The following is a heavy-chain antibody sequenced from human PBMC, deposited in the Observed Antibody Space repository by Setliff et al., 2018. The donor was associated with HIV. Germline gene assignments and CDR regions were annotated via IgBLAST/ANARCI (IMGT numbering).Heavy chain of an antibody. V-gene: IGHV4-31*03. Sequence: TLSLTCTVSSGSISSGGYFWGWIRQHPGKGLEWIGYIYYTGSTYYNPSLKSRVTISIDTSKNQFSLNLTSVTAADTAVYYCARSKTFYDFWGGYYTHGAFKIWGLGTMVTVSS. J-gene: IGHJ3*02. CDR1: SGSISSGGYF. CDR3: ARSKTFYDFWGGYYTHGAFKI. D-gene: IGHD3-3*01. CDR2: IYYTGST.